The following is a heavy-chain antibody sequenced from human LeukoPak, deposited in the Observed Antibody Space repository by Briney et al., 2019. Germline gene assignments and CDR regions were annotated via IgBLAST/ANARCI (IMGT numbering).Heavy chain of an antibody. CDR2: IYTSGST. CDR1: GGSISSYY. Sequence: SETLSLTCTVSGGSISSYYWSWIRQPAGKGLEWIGRIYTSGSTNYNPSLKSRVTMSVDTSKNQFSLKLSSVTAADTAVYYCASSGSYRTPDAFDIWGQGTMVTVSS. D-gene: IGHD1-26*01. CDR3: ASSGSYRTPDAFDI. V-gene: IGHV4-4*07. J-gene: IGHJ3*02.